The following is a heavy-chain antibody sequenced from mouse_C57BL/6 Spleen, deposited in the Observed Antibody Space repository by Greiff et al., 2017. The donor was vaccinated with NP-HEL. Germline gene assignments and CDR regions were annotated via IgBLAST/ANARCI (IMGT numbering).Heavy chain of an antibody. J-gene: IGHJ4*01. CDR1: GFTFSDYY. V-gene: IGHV5-12*01. D-gene: IGHD1-1*01. Sequence: EVKLVESGGGLVQPGGSLKLSCAASGFTFSDYYMYWVRQTPEKRLEWVAYISNGGGSTYYPDTVKGRFTISRDNAKNTLYLQMSRLKSEDTAMYYCARRDYGTLHLDYWGQGTSVTVSS. CDR2: ISNGGGST. CDR3: ARRDYGTLHLDY.